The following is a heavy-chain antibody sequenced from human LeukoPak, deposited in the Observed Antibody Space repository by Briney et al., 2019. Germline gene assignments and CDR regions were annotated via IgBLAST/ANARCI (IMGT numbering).Heavy chain of an antibody. V-gene: IGHV3-23*01. D-gene: IGHD6-13*01. Sequence: GGSLRLSCAASRFTFSKYAMTWVRETPGRGLEWVSAISASADTTYCADSVKGRFTISRDNLQNPLSLQMNSLRPDDTALYYCAKGGCSWSYYFDYWGQGTLVTVSS. CDR3: AKGGCSWSYYFDY. J-gene: IGHJ4*02. CDR1: RFTFSKYA. CDR2: ISASADTT.